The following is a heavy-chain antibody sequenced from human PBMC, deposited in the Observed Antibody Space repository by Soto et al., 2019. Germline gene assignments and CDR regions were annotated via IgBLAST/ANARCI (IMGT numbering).Heavy chain of an antibody. J-gene: IGHJ3*02. V-gene: IGHV1-58*01. Sequence: SSVKVSCKASGFTFTSSAVQWVRQARGQRLEWIGWIVVGSGNTNYAQKFQERVTITRDMSTSTAYMELSSLRSEDTAVYYCAARYYYDSSGYGPLDAFDIWGQGTMVTVSS. CDR1: GFTFTSSA. CDR2: IVVGSGNT. CDR3: AARYYYDSSGYGPLDAFDI. D-gene: IGHD3-22*01.